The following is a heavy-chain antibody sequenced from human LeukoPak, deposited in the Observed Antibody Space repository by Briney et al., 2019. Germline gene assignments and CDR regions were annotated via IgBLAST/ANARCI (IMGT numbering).Heavy chain of an antibody. J-gene: IGHJ4*02. CDR2: IYYSGST. CDR3: ARDPYSNYYFDY. D-gene: IGHD4-11*01. Sequence: SETLSLTCTVSGDSIRSYYWSWIRQPPGKGLEWIGYIYYSGSTNYNPSLKTRVTISVDTSKNQFSLKLNSVTAADTAVYYCARDPYSNYYFDYWGQGTLVTVSS. CDR1: GDSIRSYY. V-gene: IGHV4-59*01.